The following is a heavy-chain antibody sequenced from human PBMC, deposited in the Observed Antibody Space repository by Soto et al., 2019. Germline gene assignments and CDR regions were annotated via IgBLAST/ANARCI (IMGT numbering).Heavy chain of an antibody. CDR1: GGTFSSYA. J-gene: IGHJ4*02. CDR3: ARSTIFGVVIWYYFDY. V-gene: IGHV1-69*13. Sequence: SVKVSCKASGGTFSSYAISWVRQAPGQGLEWMGGIIPIFGTANYAQKFQGRVTITADESTSTAYMELSSLRSEDTAVYYCARSTIFGVVIWYYFDYWGQGTLVTVSS. CDR2: IIPIFGTA. D-gene: IGHD3-3*01.